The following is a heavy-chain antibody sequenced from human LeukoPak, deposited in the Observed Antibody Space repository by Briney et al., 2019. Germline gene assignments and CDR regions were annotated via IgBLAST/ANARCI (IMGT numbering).Heavy chain of an antibody. CDR2: INIDRSRT. CDR1: GFTFSSYW. V-gene: IGHV3-74*01. D-gene: IGHD3-22*01. Sequence: LGVSLTLSWAASGFTFSSYWMHWVLQAPGQVMLLVSRINIDRSRTDYADSVKGRFTISRDNARNILYLQMNSLRAEDTAVYYCARVDGSGNSVFDYWGQGTLVTASS. J-gene: IGHJ4*02. CDR3: ARVDGSGNSVFDY.